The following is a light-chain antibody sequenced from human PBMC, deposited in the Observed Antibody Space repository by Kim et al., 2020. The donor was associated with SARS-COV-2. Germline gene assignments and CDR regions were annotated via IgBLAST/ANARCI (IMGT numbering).Light chain of an antibody. Sequence: SAGERATLSCRASQSVGTDLAWYQQKPGQAPRLLIYHASTRATGIPARFSGSGSGTEFSLSISSLQSEDFAVYHCQQYNNWPPITFGGGTKVDIK. CDR2: HAS. V-gene: IGKV3-15*01. CDR1: QSVGTD. CDR3: QQYNNWPPIT. J-gene: IGKJ4*01.